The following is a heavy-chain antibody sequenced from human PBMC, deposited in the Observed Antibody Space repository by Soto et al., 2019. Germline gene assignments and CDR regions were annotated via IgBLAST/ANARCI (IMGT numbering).Heavy chain of an antibody. Sequence: SDTLSLTCTVSSGSINSNYWSWIRQPPGKGLEWIGYVYYSGSTNYNPSLKSRVTISVDTSKNQFSLKVSSVTAADTAVYYCLYSSSWYYFDYWGQGMLVTVS. D-gene: IGHD6-13*01. CDR1: SGSINSNY. V-gene: IGHV4-59*08. J-gene: IGHJ4*02. CDR2: VYYSGST. CDR3: LYSSSWYYFDY.